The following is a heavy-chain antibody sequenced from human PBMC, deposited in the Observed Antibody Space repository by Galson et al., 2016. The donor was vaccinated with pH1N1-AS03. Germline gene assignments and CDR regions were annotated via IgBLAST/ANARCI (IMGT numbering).Heavy chain of an antibody. D-gene: IGHD3-16*01. CDR1: EFTFSIYH. CDR3: ARDELWGRHDYLFHY. V-gene: IGHV3-48*02. Sequence: SLRLSCAASEFTFSIYHMSWVRQAPGKGLEWVSYINSRSDTIYYADSVKGRFTISRDNAKNSLYLQMSSLRDDDTAVYYCARDELWGRHDYLFHYWGQGALVTVSS. CDR2: INSRSDTI. J-gene: IGHJ4*02.